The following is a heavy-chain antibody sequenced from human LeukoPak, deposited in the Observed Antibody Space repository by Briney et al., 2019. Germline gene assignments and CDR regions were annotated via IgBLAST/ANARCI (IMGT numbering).Heavy chain of an antibody. CDR2: IYYSGST. J-gene: IGHJ5*02. CDR3: ARSSRGAQWFDP. CDR1: GGSVSSYY. D-gene: IGHD6-6*01. V-gene: IGHV4-59*02. Sequence: ETSETLSLTCTVSGGSVSSYYWSWIRQPPGKGLEWIGYIYYSGSTNYNPSLKSRVTISVDTSKNQFSLKLSSVTAADTAVYYCARSSRGAQWFDPWGQGTLVTVSS.